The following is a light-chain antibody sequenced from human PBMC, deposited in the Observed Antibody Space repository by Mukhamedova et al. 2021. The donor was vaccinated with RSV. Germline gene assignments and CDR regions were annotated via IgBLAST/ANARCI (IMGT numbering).Light chain of an antibody. V-gene: IGKV1-39*01. J-gene: IGKJ2*01. CDR2: AVS. Sequence: GEAPSLLIYAVSNLQSGVSSRFSGGGSTTDFTLTISSLQPEDSATYYCQQSHRSPYTFGQGNKLEIK. CDR3: QQSHRSPYT.